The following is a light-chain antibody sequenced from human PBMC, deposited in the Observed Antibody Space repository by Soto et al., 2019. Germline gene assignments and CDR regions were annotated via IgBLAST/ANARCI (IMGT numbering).Light chain of an antibody. CDR2: GAS. CDR3: LWCGRLSCCA. V-gene: IGKV3-20*01. Sequence: GERTSLDRGGRQSVSSSYLAWYQQKPGQAPRLLIYGASSRATGIPDRFSGRGSGTDFALRFRSLERADFPMYYGLWCGRLSCCAIGRGTRLEIK. J-gene: IGKJ5*01. CDR1: QSVSSSY.